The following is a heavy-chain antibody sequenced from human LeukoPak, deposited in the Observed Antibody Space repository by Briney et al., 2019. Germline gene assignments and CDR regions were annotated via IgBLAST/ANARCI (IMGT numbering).Heavy chain of an antibody. Sequence: SETLSLTCTVSGGSISSSSYYWGWIRQPPGKGLEWIGSIYYSGSTYYNPSLKSRVTISVDTSKNQFSLKLSSVTAADTAVYYCARDSSGWNNWFDPWGQGTLVTVSP. CDR3: ARDSSGWNNWFDP. V-gene: IGHV4-39*07. CDR2: IYYSGST. D-gene: IGHD6-19*01. CDR1: GGSISSSSYY. J-gene: IGHJ5*02.